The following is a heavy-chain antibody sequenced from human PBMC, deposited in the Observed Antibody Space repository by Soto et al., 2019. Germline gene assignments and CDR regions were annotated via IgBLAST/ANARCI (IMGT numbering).Heavy chain of an antibody. CDR3: AKERGDCSGGSCYHDQRNWFDP. J-gene: IGHJ5*02. D-gene: IGHD2-15*01. CDR1: GFTFSSYA. V-gene: IGHV3-23*01. CDR2: ISGSGGST. Sequence: GGSLRLSCAASGFTFSSYAMSWVRQAPGKGLEWVSAISGSGGSTYYADSVKGRFTISRDNSKNTLYLQMNSLRAEDTAVYYCAKERGDCSGGSCYHDQRNWFDPWGQGTLVTVSS.